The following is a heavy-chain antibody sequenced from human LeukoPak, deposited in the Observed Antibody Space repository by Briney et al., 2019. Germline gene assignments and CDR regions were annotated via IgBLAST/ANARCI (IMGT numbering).Heavy chain of an antibody. D-gene: IGHD2-2*01. V-gene: IGHV1-18*01. CDR1: GGTFSSYA. CDR2: ISAYNGNT. J-gene: IGHJ5*02. CDR3: ARGEWHQRARFDP. Sequence: ASVKVSCKASGGTFSSYAISWVRQAPGQGLEWMGWISAYNGNTNYAQKLQGRVTMTTDTSTSTAYMELRSLRSDDTAVYYCARGEWHQRARFDPWGQGTLVTVSS.